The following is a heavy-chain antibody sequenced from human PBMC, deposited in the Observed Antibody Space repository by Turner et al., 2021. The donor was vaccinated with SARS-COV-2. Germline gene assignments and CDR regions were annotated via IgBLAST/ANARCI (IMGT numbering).Heavy chain of an antibody. CDR1: GFTFSSSG. J-gene: IGHJ4*02. D-gene: IGHD3-22*01. V-gene: IGHV3-30*03. CDR3: ARDGSGYYDSSGLLDY. Sequence: QVQLVESGGGVVQPGRSLRLSCAASGFTFSSSGMHWVRQAPGKGLEWVEVISYDGSDKYYADSVKGRFTISRDNSKNTLYLQMNSLRAEDTAVYYCARDGSGYYDSSGLLDYWGQGTLVTVSS. CDR2: ISYDGSDK.